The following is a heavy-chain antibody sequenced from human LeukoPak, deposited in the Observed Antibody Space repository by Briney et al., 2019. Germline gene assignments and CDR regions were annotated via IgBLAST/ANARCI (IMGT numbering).Heavy chain of an antibody. CDR1: GFTFSSYW. Sequence: AGGSLRLSCAASGFTFSSYWMHWVRQAPGKGLVWVSRINSDGSSTSYADSVKGRFTISRDNVKNTLYLQMNSLRAEDTAVYYCARVRVVAGTIGYGMDVWGQGTTVTVSS. D-gene: IGHD6-19*01. CDR2: INSDGSST. V-gene: IGHV3-74*01. J-gene: IGHJ6*02. CDR3: ARVRVVAGTIGYGMDV.